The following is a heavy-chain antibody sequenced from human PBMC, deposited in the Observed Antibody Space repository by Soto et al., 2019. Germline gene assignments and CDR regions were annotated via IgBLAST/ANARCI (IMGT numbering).Heavy chain of an antibody. V-gene: IGHV3-23*01. D-gene: IGHD2-15*01. Sequence: PGGSLRLSCAASGFTFSSYAMSWVRQAPGKGLEWVSAISGSGGSTYYADSVKGRFTISRDNSKNTLYLQMNSLRAEDTAVYYCAKEKACSGGSCDQPPFYYGMDVWGQGTTVTVSS. CDR1: GFTFSSYA. J-gene: IGHJ6*02. CDR3: AKEKACSGGSCDQPPFYYGMDV. CDR2: ISGSGGST.